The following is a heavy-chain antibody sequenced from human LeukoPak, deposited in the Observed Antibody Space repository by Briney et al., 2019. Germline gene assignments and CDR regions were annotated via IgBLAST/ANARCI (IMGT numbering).Heavy chain of an antibody. CDR1: GGSISSGYY. D-gene: IGHD3-22*01. V-gene: IGHV4-38-2*02. CDR2: IYHSGST. CDR3: ARHRFFDSSGYYYDFDY. Sequence: PSETLSLTCTVSGGSISSGYYWGWIRQPPGKGLEWIGSIYHSGSTYYNPSLKSRVTISLDTSKNQFSLRLSSVTAADTAVYYCARHRFFDSSGYYYDFDYWGQGTLVTVSS. J-gene: IGHJ4*02.